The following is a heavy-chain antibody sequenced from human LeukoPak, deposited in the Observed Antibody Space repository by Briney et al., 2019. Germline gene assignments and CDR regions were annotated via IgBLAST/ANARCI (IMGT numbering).Heavy chain of an antibody. V-gene: IGHV1-2*06. CDR2: INPNSGGT. CDR3: ANLHPGYSSSPFDY. J-gene: IGHJ4*02. Sequence: ASVKLSCKASGYTFTGYYMHCVRQASGQGLEWMARINPNSGGTNYAQKFQGRVTMTRDTSISTAYMELSRLRSDDTAVYYCANLHPGYSSSPFDYWGQGTLVTVSS. CDR1: GYTFTGYY. D-gene: IGHD6-6*01.